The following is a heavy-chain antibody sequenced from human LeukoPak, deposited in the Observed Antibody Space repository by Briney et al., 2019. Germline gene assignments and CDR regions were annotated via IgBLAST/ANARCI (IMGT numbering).Heavy chain of an antibody. J-gene: IGHJ4*02. CDR1: AYTFSRHY. V-gene: IGHV1-46*01. CDR3: ARGAHSSSWYSYFDY. CDR2: INPSGGST. Sequence: ASVKVSCKASAYTFSRHYMHWVRQAPGQGLEWMGKINPSGGSTSYAQNFQGRVTMSRDTSTSTAYMELSSLRSEDTAVYYCARGAHSSSWYSYFDYWGQGTLVTVSS. D-gene: IGHD6-13*01.